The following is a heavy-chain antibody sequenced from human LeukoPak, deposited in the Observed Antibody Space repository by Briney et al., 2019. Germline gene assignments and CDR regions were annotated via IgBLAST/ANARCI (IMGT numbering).Heavy chain of an antibody. CDR1: GGSISSGGYY. J-gene: IGHJ4*02. D-gene: IGHD1-20*01. V-gene: IGHV4-31*03. Sequence: PSETLSLTCTVSGGSISSGGYYWSWIRQHPGKGLEWIGYIFYSGSTYYNPSLKSRVTISVDRSKNQFSLKLSSVTAADTAVYYCARVFGTNWNLDYWGQGTLVTVSS. CDR3: ARVFGTNWNLDY. CDR2: IFYSGST.